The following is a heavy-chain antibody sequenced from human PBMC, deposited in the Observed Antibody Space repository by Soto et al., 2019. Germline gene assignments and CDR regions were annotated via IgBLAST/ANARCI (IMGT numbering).Heavy chain of an antibody. CDR1: GFSLTTTGVG. Sequence: QITLKESGPTLVKPTQTLTLTCTFSGFSLTTTGVGVGWIRQPPGKALEWLALIYWNDDKHYRPSLKSRLTXTXDXXKNQVVLTMTNVDPVDTATYYCAHSGNGWYDSFDYWGQGTLVTVSS. D-gene: IGHD6-19*01. J-gene: IGHJ4*02. CDR2: IYWNDDK. CDR3: AHSGNGWYDSFDY. V-gene: IGHV2-5*01.